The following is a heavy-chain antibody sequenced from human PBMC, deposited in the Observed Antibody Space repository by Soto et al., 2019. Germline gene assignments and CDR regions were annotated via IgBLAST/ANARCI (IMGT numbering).Heavy chain of an antibody. Sequence: EVQLVESGGGSVQPGGSLRLSCTTSGLAFSTYWMAWVRQAPGKGLEWVGNTKPDETETYYADSVEGRFTISRDTAKSPLYLQMDSRRVEDTAVYYCATIGDVTFHYWGQGTPVTVSS. CDR2: TKPDETET. D-gene: IGHD4-4*01. CDR3: ATIGDVTFHY. V-gene: IGHV3-7*02. J-gene: IGHJ4*02. CDR1: GLAFSTYW.